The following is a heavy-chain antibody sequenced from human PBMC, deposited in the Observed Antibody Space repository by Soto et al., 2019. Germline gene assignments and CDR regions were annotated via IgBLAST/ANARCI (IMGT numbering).Heavy chain of an antibody. CDR2: IHHSGST. D-gene: IGHD1-26*01. CDR1: GGSISSGQNF. V-gene: IGHV4-30-4*01. CDR3: ARDTGTYPSYFDS. J-gene: IGHJ4*02. Sequence: KPSETLSLTCTVSGGSISSGQNFWNWIRQSPGKGLEWIGYIHHSGSTYYNPSLKSRLTISVDTSKNQISLKLNSVTAADTAVYYCARDTGTYPSYFDSWGQGTLVTVSS.